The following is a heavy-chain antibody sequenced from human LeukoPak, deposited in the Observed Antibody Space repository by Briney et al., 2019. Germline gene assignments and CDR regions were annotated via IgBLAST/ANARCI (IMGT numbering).Heavy chain of an antibody. Sequence: DPSETLSLTCTVSGGSISSYYWSWIRQPAGKGLEWIGRIYTSGSTNYNPSLTSRVTVSVDTSKNQFSLKLSSVTAADRAVYYCARDAYYYDSSGENWFDPWGQGTLVTVSS. D-gene: IGHD3-22*01. V-gene: IGHV4-4*07. CDR2: IYTSGST. CDR1: GGSISSYY. CDR3: ARDAYYYDSSGENWFDP. J-gene: IGHJ5*02.